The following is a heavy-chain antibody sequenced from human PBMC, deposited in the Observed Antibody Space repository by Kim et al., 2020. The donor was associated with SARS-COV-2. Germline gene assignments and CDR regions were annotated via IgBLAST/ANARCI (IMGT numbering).Heavy chain of an antibody. Sequence: GGSLRLSCAASGFTFSSYGMHWVRQAPGKGLEWVAVIWYDGSNKYYADYVKGRFTISRDNSKNTLYLQMNSLRAEDTAVYYCAKERTRLYDLGGMDVWGQGTTVTVSS. D-gene: IGHD2-2*02. CDR2: IWYDGSNK. CDR1: GFTFSSYG. J-gene: IGHJ6*02. V-gene: IGHV3-33*06. CDR3: AKERTRLYDLGGMDV.